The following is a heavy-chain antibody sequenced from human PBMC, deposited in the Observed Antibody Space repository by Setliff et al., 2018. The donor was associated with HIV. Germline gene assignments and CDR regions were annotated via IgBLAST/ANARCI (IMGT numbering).Heavy chain of an antibody. CDR1: GYTFSQYP. CDR3: ARVNGGNSPYYFDS. J-gene: IGHJ4*02. Sequence: ASVKVSCKASGYTFSQYPMHWVRQAPGQRPEWMGWINTGNGNTKYSQIFRDRVTFTRDESTSTSSMELSSLGSEDTAVYYCARVNGGNSPYYFDSWGQGTLVTVSS. V-gene: IGHV1-3*04. D-gene: IGHD2-21*02. CDR2: INTGNGNT.